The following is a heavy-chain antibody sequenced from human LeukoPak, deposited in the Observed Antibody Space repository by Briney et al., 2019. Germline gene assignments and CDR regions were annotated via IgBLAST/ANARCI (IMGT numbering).Heavy chain of an antibody. Sequence: SETLSLTCSVSRASFNSSDYCWGWVRQPPGKGLEWIGIIYYRGNTYYNPSLTSRVTVSVDTSKNLFSLKLDPVTAADTAVYFCARRSVTRWYYSDWGQGTLVTVSS. CDR1: RASFNSSDYC. CDR2: IYYRGNT. V-gene: IGHV4-39*02. J-gene: IGHJ4*02. D-gene: IGHD3-10*01. CDR3: ARRSVTRWYYSD.